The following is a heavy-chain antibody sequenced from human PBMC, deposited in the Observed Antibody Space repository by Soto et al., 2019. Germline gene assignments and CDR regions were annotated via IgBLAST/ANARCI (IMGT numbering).Heavy chain of an antibody. V-gene: IGHV4-39*01. CDR1: VGSINVNTYY. D-gene: IGHD2-15*01. CDR3: ARRGTTGYCSGDTCYSGALDI. Sequence: PSETRSLTCFVCVGSINVNTYYWWCILQAAWKGLDWIGNFYYSGSTNYNPSLKSRVTISIDTSKNQFSLKLSSVTAADTAVYYCARRGTTGYCSGDTCYSGALDIWGQGTMVT. CDR2: FYYSGST. J-gene: IGHJ3*02.